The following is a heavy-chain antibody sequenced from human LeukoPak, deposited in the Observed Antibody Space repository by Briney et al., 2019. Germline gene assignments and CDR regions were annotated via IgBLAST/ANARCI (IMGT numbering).Heavy chain of an antibody. V-gene: IGHV3-53*01. D-gene: IGHD2-21*01. CDR2: IYTGGRT. CDR3: AKYYVVGGTANAFDI. J-gene: IGHJ3*02. CDR1: GYTVSSNY. Sequence: GGSLRLSCAAFGYTVSSNYMTWVRQAPGRGLGWVSVIYTGGRTFYADSVKGRFTISKDNSKNTLYLQMDSLRAEDTAVYYCAKYYVVGGTANAFDIWGRGTLVTVSS.